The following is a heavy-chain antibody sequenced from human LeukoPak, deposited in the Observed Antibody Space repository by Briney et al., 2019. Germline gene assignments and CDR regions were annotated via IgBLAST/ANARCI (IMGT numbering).Heavy chain of an antibody. J-gene: IGHJ4*02. D-gene: IGHD5-24*01. V-gene: IGHV4-61*02. CDR1: GGSISIGTYY. CDR3: ARGRDDYNFLNGGEYYYFDY. Sequence: SETLSLTCTVSGGSISIGTYYWSWIRRPAGKGLEWIGRIYSSGSTNYNPSLKSRVTISLDTSKNQFSLKLTALTPANTPLYYCARGRDDYNFLNGGEYYYFDYWGQGTLVTVSS. CDR2: IYSSGST.